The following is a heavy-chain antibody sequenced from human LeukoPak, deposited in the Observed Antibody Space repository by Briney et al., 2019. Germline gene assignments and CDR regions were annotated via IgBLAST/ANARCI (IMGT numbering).Heavy chain of an antibody. Sequence: SETLSLTCTVSGGSISSYYWSWIRQPAGKGLEWIGRIYTSGSTNYNPSLKSRVTMSVDTSKNQFSLKLSSVPAADTAVYYCARDGTYYYDSSGYYFSTWGQGTLVTVSS. CDR2: IYTSGST. V-gene: IGHV4-4*07. CDR3: ARDGTYYYDSSGYYFST. D-gene: IGHD3-22*01. CDR1: GGSISSYY. J-gene: IGHJ5*02.